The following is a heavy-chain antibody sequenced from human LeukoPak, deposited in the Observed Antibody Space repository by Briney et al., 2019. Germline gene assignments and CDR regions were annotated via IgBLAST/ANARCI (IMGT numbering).Heavy chain of an antibody. CDR2: ISSSGRYI. CDR1: GFTFSSYS. V-gene: IGHV3-21*01. J-gene: IGHJ3*02. Sequence: PGGSLRLSCAASGFTFSSYSMDWVRQVPGRGLEWVSSISSSGRYIYYADSVEGRFTTSRDSAKSSLSLEMNSLRAEDTAVYYCARTLRSTAIKGGNDAFDIWSQGTMVTVSS. D-gene: IGHD4-17*01. CDR3: ARTLRSTAIKGGNDAFDI.